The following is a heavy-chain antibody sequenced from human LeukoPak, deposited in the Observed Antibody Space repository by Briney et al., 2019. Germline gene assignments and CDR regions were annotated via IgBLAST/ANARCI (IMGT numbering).Heavy chain of an antibody. Sequence: ASVKVSCKASGYTFTGYYMHWVRQAPGQGLEWMGWINPNSGGTNYAQKFQGRVTMTRDTSISTAYMELSRLRSDDTAVYYCARDGSQVVAANWFDPWGQGTRVTVSS. CDR2: INPNSGGT. CDR1: GYTFTGYY. D-gene: IGHD2-15*01. J-gene: IGHJ5*02. CDR3: ARDGSQVVAANWFDP. V-gene: IGHV1-2*02.